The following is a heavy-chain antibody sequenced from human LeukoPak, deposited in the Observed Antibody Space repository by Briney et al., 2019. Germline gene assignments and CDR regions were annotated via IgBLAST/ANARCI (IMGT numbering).Heavy chain of an antibody. CDR1: GGFISSGGYY. J-gene: IGHJ4*02. Sequence: SETLSLTCTVAGGFISSGGYYWRWVRQCPGKGLEWIGYIYYTGNTYYNPSLKSRVAISVDTSKNQFSLKLTSVTAADTAVYYCARYNSGVLDYWGQGTLVTVSS. V-gene: IGHV4-31*03. CDR3: ARYNSGVLDY. D-gene: IGHD3-10*01. CDR2: IYYTGNT.